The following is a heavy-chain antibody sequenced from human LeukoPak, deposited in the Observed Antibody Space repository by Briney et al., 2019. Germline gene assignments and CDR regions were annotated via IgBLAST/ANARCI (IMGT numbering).Heavy chain of an antibody. J-gene: IGHJ4*02. CDR3: AREARMGLDY. V-gene: IGHV4-59*01. CDR2: IYYSGST. D-gene: IGHD3-16*01. Sequence: PSETLSLTCTVSGGSISSYYWSWIRQPPGKGLEWIGYIYYSGSTNYNPSLKSRVTISVDTSKNQFSLKLSSVTAADTAVYYCAREARMGLDYWGQGTLVTVSS. CDR1: GGSISSYY.